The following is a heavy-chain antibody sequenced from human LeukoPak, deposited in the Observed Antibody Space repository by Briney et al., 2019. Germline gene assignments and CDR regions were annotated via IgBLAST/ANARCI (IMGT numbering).Heavy chain of an antibody. CDR2: ISNYNGDT. J-gene: IGHJ4*02. Sequence: ASVTVSCKASGYTFTSYGISWVRQAPGQGLEWMGGISNYNGDTKYAQNLQDRVTVTTDTSTSTAYMELRSLRSDDTAIYYCASHYSSGYFTYYFDYWGPGTLVTISS. CDR1: GYTFTSYG. CDR3: ASHYSSGYFTYYFDY. V-gene: IGHV1-18*01. D-gene: IGHD6-19*01.